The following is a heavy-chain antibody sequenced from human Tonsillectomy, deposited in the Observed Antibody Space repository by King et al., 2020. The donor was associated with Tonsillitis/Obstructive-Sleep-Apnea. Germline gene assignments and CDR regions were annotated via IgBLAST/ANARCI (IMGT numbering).Heavy chain of an antibody. J-gene: IGHJ3*02. CDR3: ARDLSVVVAAIWYDVHDI. Sequence: VQLVESGGGLVQPGGSLRLSCVASGFTLNHYWMTWVRQAPGKGLEWVANIKEDGSEKNYVDSLKGRFTVSRDNARNSLYLQMNSLRAEDTAVYYCARDLSVVVAAIWYDVHDIWGQGTMVTVSP. CDR1: GFTLNHYW. V-gene: IGHV3-7*01. D-gene: IGHD2-21*02. CDR2: IKEDGSEK.